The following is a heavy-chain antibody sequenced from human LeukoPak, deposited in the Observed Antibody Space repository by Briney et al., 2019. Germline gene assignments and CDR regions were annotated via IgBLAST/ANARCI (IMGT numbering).Heavy chain of an antibody. D-gene: IGHD6-13*01. CDR2: INSDGSNT. J-gene: IGHJ4*02. Sequence: AGGSLRLSCAPSGFTFSIYWMHWARQPPGKWLVWVSRINSDGSNTSYADSVKGRFTISRNNAKNTLYLQMNSLRAEDTAVYYCARVGIAAAGYWGQGTLVTVSS. CDR3: ARVGIAAAGY. CDR1: GFTFSIYW. V-gene: IGHV3-74*01.